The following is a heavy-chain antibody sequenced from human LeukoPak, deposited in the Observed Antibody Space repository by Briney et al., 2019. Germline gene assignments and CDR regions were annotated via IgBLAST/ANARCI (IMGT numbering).Heavy chain of an antibody. V-gene: IGHV1-2*02. CDR3: ARVQAGTTADY. D-gene: IGHD1-1*01. CDR1: GYTFAGYY. Sequence: AASVKVSCKASGYTFAGYYMHWVRQAPGQGLEWMGWINPNSGGTNYAQKFQGRVTMTRDTSISTAYMELSRLRSDDTAVYYCARVQAGTTADYWGQGTLVTVSS. J-gene: IGHJ4*02. CDR2: INPNSGGT.